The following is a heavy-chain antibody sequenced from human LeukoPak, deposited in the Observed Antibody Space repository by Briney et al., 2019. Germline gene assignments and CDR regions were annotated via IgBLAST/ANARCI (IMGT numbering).Heavy chain of an antibody. CDR1: GFTFSSYW. Sequence: GGSLRLSCAASGFTFSSYWMSWVRQAPGKGLEWVANIKQDGSEKYYVDSVKGRFTISRDNAKNSLYLQMNSLRAEDTAVYYCARGPSGGSYYSVGYWGQGTLVTVSS. CDR2: IKQDGSEK. CDR3: ARGPSGGSYYSVGY. D-gene: IGHD1-26*01. V-gene: IGHV3-7*01. J-gene: IGHJ4*02.